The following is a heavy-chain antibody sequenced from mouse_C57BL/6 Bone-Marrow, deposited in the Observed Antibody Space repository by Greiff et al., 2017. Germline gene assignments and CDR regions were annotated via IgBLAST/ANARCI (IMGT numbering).Heavy chain of an antibody. V-gene: IGHV5-17*01. D-gene: IGHD1-2*01. J-gene: IGHJ3*01. CDR2: ISSGSSTI. Sequence: DVHLVESGGGLVKPGGSLKLSCAASGFTFSDYGMHWVRQAPEKGLEWVAYISSGSSTIYYADTVKGRFTISRDNATNNLFLQMTSLGSEDTAMYYCARYYGLAYWGQGTLVTVSA. CDR1: GFTFSDYG. CDR3: ARYYGLAY.